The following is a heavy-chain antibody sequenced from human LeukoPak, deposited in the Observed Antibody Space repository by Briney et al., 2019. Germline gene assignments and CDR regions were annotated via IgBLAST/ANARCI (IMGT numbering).Heavy chain of an antibody. CDR1: GGSFSGYY. J-gene: IGHJ4*02. Sequence: SETLSLTCAVYGGSFSGYYWSWIRQPPGKGLEWIGEINHSGSTNYNPSLKSRVTISVDTSKNQSSLKLSSVTAADTAVYYCARHKAPSAFESWGPGTLVSVSS. CDR3: ARHKAPSAFES. V-gene: IGHV4-34*01. CDR2: INHSGST.